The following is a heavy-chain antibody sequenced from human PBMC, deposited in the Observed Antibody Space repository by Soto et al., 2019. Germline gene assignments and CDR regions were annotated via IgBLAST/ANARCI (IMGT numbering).Heavy chain of an antibody. CDR1: WFSLLKSGVG. Sequence: SGPKPRNQKQTLAMACTSSWFSLLKSGVGVGWIRQPPGKALEWLALIYWDDDRRYNPSLKSRPAITKDTSKNQVVLTMSNMDPVDTATYYCAHRNTQNPWSNVIFDFWGNGTPVTVSS. J-gene: IGHJ4*01. CDR2: IYWDDDR. D-gene: IGHD3-3*01. V-gene: IGHV2-5*02. CDR3: AHRNTQNPWSNVIFDF.